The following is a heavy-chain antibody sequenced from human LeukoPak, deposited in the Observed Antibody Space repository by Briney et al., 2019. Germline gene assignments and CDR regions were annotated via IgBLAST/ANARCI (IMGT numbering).Heavy chain of an antibody. CDR2: ISYDGSNK. CDR3: AKKRALGEVEYSSSYFDY. CDR1: GFTFSSYG. V-gene: IGHV3-30*18. J-gene: IGHJ4*02. D-gene: IGHD6-6*01. Sequence: QTGGSLRLSCAASGFTFSSYGMHWARQAPGKGLEWVAVISYDGSNKYYADSVKGRFTISRDNSKNTLYLQMNSLRAEDTAVYYCAKKRALGEVEYSSSYFDYWGQGTLVTVSS.